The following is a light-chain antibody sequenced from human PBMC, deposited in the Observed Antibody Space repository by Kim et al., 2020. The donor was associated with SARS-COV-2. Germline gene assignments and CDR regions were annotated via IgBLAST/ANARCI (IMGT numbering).Light chain of an antibody. Sequence: DIQMTQSPSSVSASVGDRVTITCRASHSISNSLAWYQQKPGKAPELLIYAASTLQSGVSAKFSGSGSETDFTLTISSLQPEDSAAYYCQQVNSLPRTFGPGTKVDIK. J-gene: IGKJ3*01. V-gene: IGKV1-12*01. CDR3: QQVNSLPRT. CDR2: AAS. CDR1: HSISNS.